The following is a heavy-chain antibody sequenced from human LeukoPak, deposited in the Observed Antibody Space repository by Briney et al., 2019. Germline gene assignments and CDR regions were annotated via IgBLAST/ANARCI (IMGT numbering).Heavy chain of an antibody. J-gene: IGHJ6*02. D-gene: IGHD5-18*01. CDR1: GFAFSTYW. CDR2: INQDGSVK. V-gene: IGHV3-7*01. Sequence: AGGSLRLSCAASGFAFSTYWMDWVRQAPGRGLEWVGNINQDGSVKHYVDSVRGRFTISRDNAKNSLYLQMNSLRAEDTAVYYCARDLAARRIQLSIYGMDVWGQGTTVTVSS. CDR3: ARDLAARRIQLSIYGMDV.